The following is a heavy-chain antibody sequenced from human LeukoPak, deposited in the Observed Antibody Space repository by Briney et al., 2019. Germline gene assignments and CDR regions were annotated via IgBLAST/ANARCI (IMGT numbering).Heavy chain of an antibody. V-gene: IGHV1-69*06. D-gene: IGHD1-26*01. CDR1: GGTFSSYA. J-gene: IGHJ6*03. Sequence: SVKVSCKASGGTFSSYAISWVRQAPGQGLEWMGGIIPIFGTANYAQKFQGRVTITADKSTSTAYMELSSLRSEDTAVYYCARDRGGIVGATDYYYYYMDVWGKGTTVTVSS. CDR2: IIPIFGTA. CDR3: ARDRGGIVGATDYYYYYMDV.